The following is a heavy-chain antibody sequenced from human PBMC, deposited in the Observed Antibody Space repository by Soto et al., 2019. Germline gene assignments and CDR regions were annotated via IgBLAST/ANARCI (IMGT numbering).Heavy chain of an antibody. CDR2: ISGSGGST. Sequence: GGALRLSCAASGFTFSSYAMSWVRQAPGKGLEWVSAISGSGGSTYYADSVKGRLTISRDSSKNTLYVQVNSLRAEDTAGYYCAKDNYGVIIAARPHYYYSGMYVWGQLPTGTVCS. V-gene: IGHV3-23*01. CDR3: AKDNYGVIIAARPHYYYSGMYV. CDR1: GFTFSSYA. J-gene: IGHJ6*02. D-gene: IGHD3-10*01.